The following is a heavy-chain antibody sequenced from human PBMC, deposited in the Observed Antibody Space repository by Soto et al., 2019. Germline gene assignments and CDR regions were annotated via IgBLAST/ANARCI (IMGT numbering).Heavy chain of an antibody. CDR2: IYWDGDK. J-gene: IGHJ6*02. D-gene: IGHD2-21*02. CDR3: LHSRCGGDCLRSYSSHYYYGMDV. V-gene: IGHV2-5*02. Sequence: QITLKESGPTLVKPTQTLTLTCTFSGFSLSTGGLGVGWIRQPPGKALEWLALIYWDGDKRYSPSLQSRLSITKDPSNNQVVLTMTTLDPVHTSTSHCLHSRCGGDCLRSYSSHYYYGMDVCGQGKTVTVSS. CDR1: GFSLSTGGLG.